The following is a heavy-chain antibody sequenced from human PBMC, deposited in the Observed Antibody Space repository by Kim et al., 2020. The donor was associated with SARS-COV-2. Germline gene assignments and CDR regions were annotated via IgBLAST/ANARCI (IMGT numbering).Heavy chain of an antibody. CDR3: ARDGNYYYGSGREPPFDY. J-gene: IGHJ4*02. CDR2: IIPIFGTA. Sequence: SVKVSCKASGGTFSSYAISWVRQAPGQGLEWMGGIIPIFGTANYAQKFQGRVTITADESTSTAYMELSSLRSEDTAVYYCARDGNYYYGSGREPPFDYWGQGTLVTVSS. D-gene: IGHD3-10*01. CDR1: GGTFSSYA. V-gene: IGHV1-69*13.